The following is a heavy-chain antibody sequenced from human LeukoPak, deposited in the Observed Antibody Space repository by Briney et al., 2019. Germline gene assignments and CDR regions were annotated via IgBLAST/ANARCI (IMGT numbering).Heavy chain of an antibody. V-gene: IGHV3-7*01. Sequence: GGSLRLSCAASGFTFGSYWMSWIRQAPGKGLEWVANIKQDGSEKYYVDSVKGRFTISRDNAKNSLYLQMNSLRAEDTAIYYCARDRDGVDVWGQGTTVTVSS. J-gene: IGHJ6*02. CDR2: IKQDGSEK. CDR1: GFTFGSYW. D-gene: IGHD3-10*01. CDR3: ARDRDGVDV.